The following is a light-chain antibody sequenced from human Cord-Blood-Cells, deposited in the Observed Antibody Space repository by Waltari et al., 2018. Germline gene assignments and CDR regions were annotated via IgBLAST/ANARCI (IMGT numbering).Light chain of an antibody. CDR2: AAS. V-gene: IGKV1-8*01. J-gene: IGKJ1*01. Sequence: AIRMTQSPSSLSASTGDRVTITCRASQGISSYLAWYQQKPGKAPKLLISAASTLQSGVPSRFSGSGSGTDFTLTISCLQSEDFATYYCQQYYSYARTFGQGTKVEIK. CDR1: QGISSY. CDR3: QQYYSYART.